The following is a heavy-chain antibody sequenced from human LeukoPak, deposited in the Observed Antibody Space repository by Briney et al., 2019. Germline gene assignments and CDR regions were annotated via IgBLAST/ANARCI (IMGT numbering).Heavy chain of an antibody. CDR3: ASGPPYYYDSSGYVK. Sequence: SETLSLTCTVSGDSSTSNSYICGWIRQPPGKGVEWIGGIHHIGSTYYNPSLRSRVAVSVGTSANQFSLKLSSVTAADTAVYYCASGPPYYYDSSGYVKWGQGTLVTVSS. J-gene: IGHJ4*02. D-gene: IGHD3-22*01. V-gene: IGHV4-39*01. CDR2: IHHIGST. CDR1: GDSSTSNSYI.